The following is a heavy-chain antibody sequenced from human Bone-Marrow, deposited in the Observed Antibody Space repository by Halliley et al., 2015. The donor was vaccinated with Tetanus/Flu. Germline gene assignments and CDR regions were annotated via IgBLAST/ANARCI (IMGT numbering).Heavy chain of an antibody. V-gene: IGHV4-59*01. Sequence: KGREWIAYIHSSGSTNYSPSLKSRVTISMDTSKNQFSLNLTSVTTADTAVYYCARGPTSSWFDPWGQGTLVTVSS. CDR2: IHSSGST. D-gene: IGHD6-13*01. CDR3: ARGPTSSWFDP. J-gene: IGHJ5*02.